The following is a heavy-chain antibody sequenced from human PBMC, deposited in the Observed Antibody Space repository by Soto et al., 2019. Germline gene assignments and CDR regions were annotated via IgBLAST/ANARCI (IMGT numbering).Heavy chain of an antibody. CDR1: GYTFTGYY. CDR3: ARGPGYSSSWYPGDYYYYGMDV. Sequence: ASVKVCGRAYGYTFTGYYMHWVRQARGQGLEWMGWINPNSGGTNYAQKFQGRVTMTRDTSISTAYMELSRLRSDDTAVYYCARGPGYSSSWYPGDYYYYGMDVWGQGTTVTVSS. V-gene: IGHV1-2*02. J-gene: IGHJ6*02. CDR2: INPNSGGT. D-gene: IGHD6-13*01.